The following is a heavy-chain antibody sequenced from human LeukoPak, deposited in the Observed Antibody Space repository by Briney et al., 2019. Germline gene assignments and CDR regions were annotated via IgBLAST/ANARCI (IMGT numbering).Heavy chain of an antibody. Sequence: GGSLRLSCAAPGFTFSSYWMHWVRQAPGKGLVWVSRINSDGSSTSYADSVKGRFTISRDNAKNTLYLQMNSLRAEDTAVYYCTSDYFDSSGYRYYFNYWGQGTLVTVSS. D-gene: IGHD3-22*01. J-gene: IGHJ4*02. CDR3: TSDYFDSSGYRYYFNY. V-gene: IGHV3-74*01. CDR2: INSDGSST. CDR1: GFTFSSYW.